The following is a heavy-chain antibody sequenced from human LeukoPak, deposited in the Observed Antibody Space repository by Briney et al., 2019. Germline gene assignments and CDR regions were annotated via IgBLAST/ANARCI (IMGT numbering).Heavy chain of an antibody. V-gene: IGHV1-69*13. CDR3: AQYYYDSSGFAV. D-gene: IGHD3-22*01. CDR2: IIPIFGTA. Sequence: GASVKVSCKASGGTFISYAISWVRQAPGQGLEWMGGIIPIFGTANYAQKFQGRVTITADESTSTAYMELSSLRSEDTAVYYCAQYYYDSSGFAVWGQGTTVTVSS. CDR1: GGTFISYA. J-gene: IGHJ6*02.